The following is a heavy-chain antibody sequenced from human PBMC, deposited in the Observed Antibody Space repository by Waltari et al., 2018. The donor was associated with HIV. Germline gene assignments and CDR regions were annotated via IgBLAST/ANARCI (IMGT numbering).Heavy chain of an antibody. J-gene: IGHJ6*02. Sequence: QVQLVQSGAEVKKPGASVKVSCKVSGYTLTELSMHWVRQAPGKGLEWMGNVDPDEDETIYAQKFQGRITMTEDTSSDTAYMELSSLTSGDTAVYYCATDFSGMVRAYSYYSLDVWGQGTTVTVSS. CDR3: ATDFSGMVRAYSYYSLDV. CDR1: GYTLTELS. CDR2: VDPDEDET. D-gene: IGHD3-10*01. V-gene: IGHV1-24*01.